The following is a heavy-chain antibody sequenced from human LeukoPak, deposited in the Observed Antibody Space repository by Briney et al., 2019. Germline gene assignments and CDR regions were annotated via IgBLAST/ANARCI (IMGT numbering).Heavy chain of an antibody. V-gene: IGHV3-20*04. D-gene: IGHD3-22*01. CDR1: GFTFDDYG. Sequence: GGSLRLSCAASGFTFDDYGMSWVRQAPGKGLEWVSGINWNGGSTGYADSVKGRFTISRDKSNNTLYLQMNSLRAEDTALYYCAKTGDYFDSTDYYRPDAFNIWGQGTMVTVSS. CDR3: AKTGDYFDSTDYYRPDAFNI. CDR2: INWNGGST. J-gene: IGHJ3*02.